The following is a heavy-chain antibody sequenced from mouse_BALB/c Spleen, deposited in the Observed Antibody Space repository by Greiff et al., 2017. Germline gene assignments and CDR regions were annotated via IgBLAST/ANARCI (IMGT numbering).Heavy chain of an antibody. D-gene: IGHD2-4*01. Sequence: EVHLVESGGGLVKPGGSLKLSCAASGFTFSSYAMSWVRQTPEKRLEWVATISSGGSYTYYPDSVKGRFTISRDNAKNTLYLQMSSLRSEDTAMYYCASLIYYDYDRAMDYWGQGTSVTVSS. V-gene: IGHV5-9-3*01. J-gene: IGHJ4*01. CDR1: GFTFSSYA. CDR2: ISSGGSYT. CDR3: ASLIYYDYDRAMDY.